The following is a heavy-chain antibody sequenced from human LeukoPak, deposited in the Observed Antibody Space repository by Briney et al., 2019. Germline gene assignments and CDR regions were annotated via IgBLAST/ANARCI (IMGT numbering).Heavy chain of an antibody. J-gene: IGHJ6*03. D-gene: IGHD3-3*01. CDR3: ARDFGVVIDDYYYTDV. Sequence: EASVKVSCKASGYTFTSYYMHWVRQAPGQGLEWIGIINPSGGSTSYAQKFQGRVTMTRDTSTSTVYMELSSLRSEDTAVYYCARDFGVVIDDYYYTDVWAKGPRSPSP. CDR1: GYTFTSYY. CDR2: INPSGGST. V-gene: IGHV1-46*01.